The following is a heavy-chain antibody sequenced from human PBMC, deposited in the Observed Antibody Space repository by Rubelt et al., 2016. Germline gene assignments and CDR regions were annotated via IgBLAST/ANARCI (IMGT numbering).Heavy chain of an antibody. CDR2: ISYDGSNK. J-gene: IGHJ4*02. V-gene: IGHV3-30*03. Sequence: RVESGGGVVQPGRSLRLSCSASEFSFSDYGMHWVRQAPGKGLEWVAVISYDGSNKYYADSVKGRFTISRDNSKNTLYLQMNSLRAEDTAVYYCAGLQSVDYFDYWGQGTLVTVSS. CDR1: EFSFSDYG. D-gene: IGHD6-19*01. CDR3: AGLQSVDYFDY.